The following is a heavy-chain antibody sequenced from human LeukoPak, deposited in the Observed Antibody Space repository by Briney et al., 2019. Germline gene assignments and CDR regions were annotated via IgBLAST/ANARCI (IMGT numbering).Heavy chain of an antibody. Sequence: GGSLRLSCAASGFTFSSYSMVWVRQAPGKGLEWVSSISSGSNYIYYADSVKGRFTISRDNARTSLYLQMNSLRAEDTAVYYCARDKAQDSVYYGMDVWSQGTTVTVSS. CDR1: GFTFSSYS. CDR2: ISSGSNYI. CDR3: ARDKAQDSVYYGMDV. J-gene: IGHJ6*02. V-gene: IGHV3-21*06. D-gene: IGHD6-6*01.